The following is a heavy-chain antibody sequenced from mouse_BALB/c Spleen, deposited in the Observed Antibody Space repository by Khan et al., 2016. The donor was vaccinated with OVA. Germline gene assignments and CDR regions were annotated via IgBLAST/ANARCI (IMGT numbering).Heavy chain of an antibody. CDR1: GFTFSSFA. V-gene: IGHV5-9-3*01. CDR2: ISTGGHYT. Sequence: EVELVESGGGIVKPGGSLKLSCSASGFTFSSFAMSWVRQTPEKRLEWVATISTGGHYTFYPDGVKGRFTISRDNARNTVFLQMSSLRSEDTAMYYCARSLVDYYAMGYWGQGTSVTVSS. D-gene: IGHD2-2*01. J-gene: IGHJ4*01. CDR3: ARSLVDYYAMGY.